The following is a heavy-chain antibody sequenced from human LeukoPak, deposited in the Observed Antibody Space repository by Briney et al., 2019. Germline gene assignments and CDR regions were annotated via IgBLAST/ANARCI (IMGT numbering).Heavy chain of an antibody. D-gene: IGHD5-18*01. CDR3: ARGLGYSYGYSDY. J-gene: IGHJ4*02. V-gene: IGHV4-61*01. CDR1: GGSVSSGSYY. CDR2: IYYSGST. Sequence: SETLSLTCTVSGGSVSSGSYYWSWIRQPPGKGLEWIGYIYYSGSTNYNPSLKSRVTISVDTSKNQFSLKLSSVTAADTAVYCCARGLGYSYGYSDYWGQGTLVTVSS.